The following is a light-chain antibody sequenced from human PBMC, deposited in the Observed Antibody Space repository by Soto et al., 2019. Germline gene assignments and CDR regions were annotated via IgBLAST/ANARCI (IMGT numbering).Light chain of an antibody. Sequence: DIQMTHSPSTLSASVGDRVTITCRASQSISSWLAWYQQKPGKAPKLLIYDASSLECGVPSRFSGSGSGTEFTLTISSLQPDDFATYYCQQYNSYSGTFGQGTKVEIK. J-gene: IGKJ1*01. V-gene: IGKV1-5*01. CDR1: QSISSW. CDR3: QQYNSYSGT. CDR2: DAS.